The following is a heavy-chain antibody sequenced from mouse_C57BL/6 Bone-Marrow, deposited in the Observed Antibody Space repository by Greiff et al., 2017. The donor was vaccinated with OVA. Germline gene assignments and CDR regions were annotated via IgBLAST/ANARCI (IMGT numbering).Heavy chain of an antibody. J-gene: IGHJ3*01. CDR3: TTRYYDFFAY. CDR2: IDPENGDT. Sequence: VQLKESGAELVRPGASVKLSCTASGFNIKDDYMHWVKQSPEQGLEWIGWIDPENGDTEYASKFQGKATITADTSSNTAYLQLSSLTSEDTAVYYCTTRYYDFFAYWGQGTLVTVSA. V-gene: IGHV14-4*01. CDR1: GFNIKDDY. D-gene: IGHD1-1*01.